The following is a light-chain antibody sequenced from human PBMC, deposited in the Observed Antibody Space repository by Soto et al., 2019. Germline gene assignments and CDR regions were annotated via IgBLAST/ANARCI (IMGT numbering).Light chain of an antibody. CDR1: QDSGSY. J-gene: IGKJ3*01. CDR3: QQFNSLPFT. V-gene: IGKV1-9*01. CDR2: AAS. Sequence: TQLTQSPSSLSASVGDRVTITCRASQDSGSYLAWYQQKPGKAPKLLIYAASTLQSGVPSRFSGSGSGTDFTLTISSLQPEDFATYYCQQFNSLPFTFGPGTRVDIK.